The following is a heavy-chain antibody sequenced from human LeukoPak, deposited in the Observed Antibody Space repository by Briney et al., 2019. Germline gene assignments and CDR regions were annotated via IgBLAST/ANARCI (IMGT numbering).Heavy chain of an antibody. D-gene: IGHD3-22*01. CDR1: GGSISSYY. CDR3: ARAIRGYYSYFDY. CDR2: IYYSGST. Sequence: PSETLSLTCTVSGGSISSYYWSWIRQPPGKGLEWIGYIYYSGSTNYNPSLKSRVTISVDTSKNQFSLKLSSVTAADTAVYYCARAIRGYYSYFDYWGQGTLVTVSS. J-gene: IGHJ4*02. V-gene: IGHV4-59*08.